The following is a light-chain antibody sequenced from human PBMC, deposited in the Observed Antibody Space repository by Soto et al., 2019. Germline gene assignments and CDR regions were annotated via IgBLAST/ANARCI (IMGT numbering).Light chain of an antibody. CDR3: VLYIGTWV. V-gene: IGLV8-61*01. CDR1: SGSVSTSSY. J-gene: IGLJ3*02. CDR2: STN. Sequence: QTVVTQEPSFSVSPGGTVTLTCGLSSGSVSTSSYPTWYQQTPGQAPRTLIYSTNTRSSVVPDRFSGSILGNKAALTITGAQADDESDYYCVLYIGTWVFGGGTKLTVL.